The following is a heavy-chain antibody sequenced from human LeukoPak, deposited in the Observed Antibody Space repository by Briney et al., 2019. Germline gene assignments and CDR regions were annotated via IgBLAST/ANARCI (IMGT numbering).Heavy chain of an antibody. V-gene: IGHV4-59*01. D-gene: IGHD3-16*02. CDR3: ARDYYVWGSYRYNWFGP. CDR1: GGSISTYY. J-gene: IGHJ5*02. CDR2: IHYSGSS. Sequence: PSETLSLTCAVSGGSISTYYWSWIRQPSGKGLEWIGYIHYSGSSNYNPSLKSRVTISLDTSKNQFSLKLSSVTAADTAVYYCARDYYVWGSYRYNWFGPWGQGTLVTVSS.